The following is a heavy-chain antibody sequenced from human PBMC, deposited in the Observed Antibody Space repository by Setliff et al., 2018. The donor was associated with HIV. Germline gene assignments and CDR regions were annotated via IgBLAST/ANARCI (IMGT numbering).Heavy chain of an antibody. D-gene: IGHD1-7*01. J-gene: IGHJ4*02. CDR2: FHHSGST. CDR3: ASITGSTIDY. Sequence: PSETLSLTCNVSGDSISSSSYYWGWIRQSPGKGLEWIGSFHHSGSTSYNPSLRSRVTISVDTSKSQFSLKLSSVTAADTAVYYCASITGSTIDYWGQGTLVTVSS. CDR1: GDSISSSSYY. V-gene: IGHV4-39*01.